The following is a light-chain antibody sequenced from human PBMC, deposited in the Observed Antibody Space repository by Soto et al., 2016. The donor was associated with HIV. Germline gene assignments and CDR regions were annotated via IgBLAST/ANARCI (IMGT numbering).Light chain of an antibody. CDR3: QQYYDTPLT. CDR1: QAISNS. Sequence: DIQMTQSPSSLSASVGDRVTITCRASQAISNSLAWYQQKPGKAPNLLLYDAFRLESGAPSRFSGSGFGTDYTLTISSLQPEDFATYFXQQYYDTPLTFGGGTKVEIK. CDR2: DAF. V-gene: IGKV1-NL1*01. J-gene: IGKJ4*01.